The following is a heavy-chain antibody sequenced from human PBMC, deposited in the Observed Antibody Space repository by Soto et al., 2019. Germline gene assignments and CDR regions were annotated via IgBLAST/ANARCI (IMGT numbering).Heavy chain of an antibody. Sequence: QITLKESGPTLVRPTQTLTLTCTFSGFSLSTSGVGVGWIRQPPGKALEWLALIYWDDDKRYSPSLKSRLIITKDTSKNQVVLTMTNMDPVDTATYYCAHSRCGGDCLQSYSSHYYYGMDVWGQGTTGTVSS. CDR2: IYWDDDK. CDR1: GFSLSTSGVG. D-gene: IGHD2-21*02. J-gene: IGHJ6*02. V-gene: IGHV2-5*02. CDR3: AHSRCGGDCLQSYSSHYYYGMDV.